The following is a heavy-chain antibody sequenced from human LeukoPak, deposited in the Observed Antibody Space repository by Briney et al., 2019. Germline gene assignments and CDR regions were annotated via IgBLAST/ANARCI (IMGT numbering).Heavy chain of an antibody. CDR2: IYYSGST. V-gene: IGHV4-59*12. D-gene: IGHD3-22*01. J-gene: IGHJ6*03. CDR3: TRAASSGPLFTYHMDV. CDR1: GGSISSYY. Sequence: SETLSLTCTVSGGSISSYYWSWIRQPPGKGLEWIGYIYYSGSTSYNPSLKSRVTISVDTSKNQFSLKLSSVTAADTAVYYCTRAASSGPLFTYHMDVWGKGTTVTVSS.